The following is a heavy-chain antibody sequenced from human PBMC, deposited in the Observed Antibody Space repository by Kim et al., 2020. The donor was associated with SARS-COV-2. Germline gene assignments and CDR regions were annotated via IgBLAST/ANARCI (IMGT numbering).Heavy chain of an antibody. CDR3: ARGAGYSGSSRGAFDI. CDR2: IDPSDSYT. J-gene: IGHJ3*02. V-gene: IGHV5-10-1*01. D-gene: IGHD1-26*01. Sequence: GESLKISCKGSGYSFTSYWISWVRQMPGKGLERMGRIDPSDSYTNYSPSFQGHVTISADKSISTAYLQWSSLKASDTAMYYCARGAGYSGSSRGAFDIWGQGTMVTVSS. CDR1: GYSFTSYW.